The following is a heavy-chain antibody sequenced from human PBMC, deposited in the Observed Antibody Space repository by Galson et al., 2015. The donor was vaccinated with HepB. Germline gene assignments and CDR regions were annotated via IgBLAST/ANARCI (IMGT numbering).Heavy chain of an antibody. D-gene: IGHD7-27*01. CDR3: STGNWGVLEY. Sequence: SVKVSCKASGHTFTGYYMHWVRQAPGQGLEWMGWINPHSGGTKYSQNFQGRVTMTRDTSINTAYMELSRLRSDDTAVYYCSTGNWGVLEYWGQGTLVTVSS. CDR1: GHTFTGYY. J-gene: IGHJ4*02. CDR2: INPHSGGT. V-gene: IGHV1-2*02.